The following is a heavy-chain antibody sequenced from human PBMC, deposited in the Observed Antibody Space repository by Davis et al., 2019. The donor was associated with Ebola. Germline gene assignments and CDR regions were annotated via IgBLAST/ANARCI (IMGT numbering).Heavy chain of an antibody. CDR2: IKQDGSEK. D-gene: IGHD6-13*01. Sequence: PGGSLRLSCAASGFTVSSNWMSWVRQAPGKGLEWVADIKQDGSEKYYVDSVRGRFTVSRDNAKNSLYLQMNSLTAEDTAVYYCARDLLAGTADYWGQGTLVTVSS. V-gene: IGHV3-7*03. CDR1: GFTVSSNW. CDR3: ARDLLAGTADY. J-gene: IGHJ4*02.